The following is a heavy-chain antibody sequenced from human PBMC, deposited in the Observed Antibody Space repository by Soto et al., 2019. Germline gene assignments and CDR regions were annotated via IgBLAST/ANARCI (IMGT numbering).Heavy chain of an antibody. CDR2: IIPLFGTS. Sequence: QVQLVQSGAEVKKPGSSVKVSCKASGGTSSTYAISWVRQAPGQGLEWMGGIIPLFGTSNYAQKFQDRVTITADESTSTAYMELSRLRSEDTAVYYCARGGGERDRRNWYHFDYWGQGTLVTVSS. V-gene: IGHV1-69*01. J-gene: IGHJ4*02. D-gene: IGHD3-16*01. CDR1: GGTSSTYA. CDR3: ARGGGERDRRNWYHFDY.